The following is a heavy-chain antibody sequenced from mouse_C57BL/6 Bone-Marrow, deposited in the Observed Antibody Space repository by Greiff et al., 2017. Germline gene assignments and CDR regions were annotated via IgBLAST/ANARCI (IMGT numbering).Heavy chain of an antibody. CDR1: GYTFTSYG. CDR2: IYPRSGNT. J-gene: IGHJ3*01. D-gene: IGHD1-1*01. CDR3: ARVTTVVEVRFAY. V-gene: IGHV1-81*01. Sequence: QVQLQQSGAELARPGASVKLSCKASGYTFTSYGISWVKQRTGQGLEWIGEIYPRSGNTYYNEKFKGKATLTADKSSSTAYMELRSLTSEDSAVYFWARVTTVVEVRFAYWGQGTLVTVSA.